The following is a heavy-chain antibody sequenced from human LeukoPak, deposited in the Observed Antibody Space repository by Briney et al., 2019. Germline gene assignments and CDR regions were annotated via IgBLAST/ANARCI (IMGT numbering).Heavy chain of an antibody. CDR2: INPNGGGT. CDR3: ARGEYSYGYDY. V-gene: IGHV1-2*02. Sequence: ASVKVSCKASGYTFTDYYIHWVRQAPGQGLEWMGWINPNGGGTKYVQKFQGRVTMTRDTSISTAYMELSRLRSGDTAVYYCARGEYSYGYDYWGQGTPVTVSS. D-gene: IGHD5-18*01. J-gene: IGHJ4*02. CDR1: GYTFTDYY.